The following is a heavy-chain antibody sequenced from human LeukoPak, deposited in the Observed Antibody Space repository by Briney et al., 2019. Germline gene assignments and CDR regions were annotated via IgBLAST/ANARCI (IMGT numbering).Heavy chain of an antibody. CDR3: ARDRGLTGTNFDY. CDR2: ISSSSSYI. J-gene: IGHJ4*02. Sequence: GGSLRLSCAASGFTFSSYSMSWVRQAPGKGLEWVSSISSSSSYIYYADSVKGRFTISRDNAKNSLYLQMNSLRAEDTAVYYCARDRGLTGTNFDYWGQGTLVTVSS. CDR1: GFTFSSYS. D-gene: IGHD1-20*01. V-gene: IGHV3-21*01.